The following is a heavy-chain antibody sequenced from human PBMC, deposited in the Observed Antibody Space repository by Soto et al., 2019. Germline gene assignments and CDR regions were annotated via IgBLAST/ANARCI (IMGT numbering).Heavy chain of an antibody. CDR2: INHSGST. J-gene: IGHJ4*02. Sequence: ASETLSLTCAVYGGSFSGYYWSWIRQPPGKGLEWIGEINHSGSTNYNPSLKSRVTISVDTSKNQFSLKLSSVTAADTAVYYCARGSAAGVAAAGTGTFDYWGQGTLVTVSS. CDR3: ARGSAAGVAAAGTGTFDY. CDR1: GGSFSGYY. V-gene: IGHV4-34*01. D-gene: IGHD6-13*01.